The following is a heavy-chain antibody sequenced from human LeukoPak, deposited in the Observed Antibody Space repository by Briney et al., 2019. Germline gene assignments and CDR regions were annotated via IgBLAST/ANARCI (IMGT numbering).Heavy chain of an antibody. CDR1: GGSISSNRYY. V-gene: IGHV4-61*05. CDR2: IYYSGST. Sequence: SETLSLTCTVSGGSISSNRYYWGWIRQPPGKGLEWIGYIYYSGSTNYNPSLKSRVTISVDTSKNQFSLKLSSVTAADTAVYYCARDRGYSYGYDGAFDIWGQGTMVTVSS. CDR3: ARDRGYSYGYDGAFDI. J-gene: IGHJ3*02. D-gene: IGHD5-18*01.